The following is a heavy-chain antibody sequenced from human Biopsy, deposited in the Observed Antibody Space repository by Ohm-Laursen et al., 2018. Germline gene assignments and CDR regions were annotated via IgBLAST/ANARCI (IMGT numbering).Heavy chain of an antibody. Sequence: SLRLSCAASGFTFSDAWMSWVRQAPGKGLEWVAGIYGGGFGTYYADSVKGRFSISRDNSENTLYLHMNSLRAEDTAVYFCAKFEGDPTPSYYFDYWGQGTLVTVSS. D-gene: IGHD3-10*01. CDR2: IYGGGFGT. CDR3: AKFEGDPTPSYYFDY. CDR1: GFTFSDAW. V-gene: IGHV3-23*01. J-gene: IGHJ4*02.